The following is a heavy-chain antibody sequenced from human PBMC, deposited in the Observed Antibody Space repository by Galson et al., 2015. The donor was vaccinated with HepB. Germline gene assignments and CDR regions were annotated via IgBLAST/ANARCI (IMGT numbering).Heavy chain of an antibody. D-gene: IGHD3-22*01. CDR1: GYTFTSYG. CDR3: ARDYGDFTMIVVVENWFDP. V-gene: IGHV1-18*04. Sequence: SVKVSCKASGYTFTSYGISWVRQAPGQGLEWMGWISAYNGNTNYAQKLQGRVTMTTDTSTSTAYMELRSLRSDDTAVYYCARDYGDFTMIVVVENWFDPWGQGTLVTVSS. CDR2: ISAYNGNT. J-gene: IGHJ5*02.